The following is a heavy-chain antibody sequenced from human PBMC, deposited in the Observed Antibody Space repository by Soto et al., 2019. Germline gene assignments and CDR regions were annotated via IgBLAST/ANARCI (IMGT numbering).Heavy chain of an antibody. CDR3: AKARPLLGGHFDY. J-gene: IGHJ4*01. D-gene: IGHD1-26*01. Sequence: GGSLRLSGTGSGISFSSFSIHLVRHAPGKGLEWVAVISYDGNNVHYTESVKGRFSISRDNSKITVYLQMSCLRADDTAVYYCAKARPLLGGHFDYWGHGILVTVS. CDR1: GISFSSFS. V-gene: IGHV3-30*18. CDR2: ISYDGNNV.